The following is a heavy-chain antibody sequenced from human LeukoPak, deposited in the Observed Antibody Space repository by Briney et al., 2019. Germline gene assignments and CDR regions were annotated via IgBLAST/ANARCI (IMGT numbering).Heavy chain of an antibody. Sequence: PSETLSHTCDVSGVSLSSGYHWGWIRQPPGKGLEWIGTIYHSGSTYYNPSLKSRVTISVDTSKNQFSLKLSSVTASDTAVDYFARHGRFYYYYMAVCGKGCTVTVSS. CDR3: ARHGRFYYYYMAV. J-gene: IGHJ6*03. D-gene: IGHD3-3*01. V-gene: IGHV4-38-2*01. CDR1: GVSLSSGYH. CDR2: IYHSGST.